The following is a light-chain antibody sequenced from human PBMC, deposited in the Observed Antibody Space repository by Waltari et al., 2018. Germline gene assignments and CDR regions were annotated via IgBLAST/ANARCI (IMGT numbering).Light chain of an antibody. CDR1: TSDIGSHNI. J-gene: IGLJ3*02. CDR3: CSYAGSTTWV. Sequence: QSALTQPASMSGSPGQSITVSCNGATSDIGSHNIVSWYQQHPGKAPKLILYDVNRRPSGVSDRFSGSKSGITASLTISGLQAEDEADYYCCSYAGSTTWVFGGGTKLTVL. V-gene: IGLV2-23*02. CDR2: DVN.